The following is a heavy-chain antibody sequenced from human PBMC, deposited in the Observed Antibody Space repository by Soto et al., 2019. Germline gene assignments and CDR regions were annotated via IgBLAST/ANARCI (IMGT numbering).Heavy chain of an antibody. CDR3: ARQEKSGYNWFDP. V-gene: IGHV4-30-2*01. CDR2: MYHTGST. D-gene: IGHD3-22*01. Sequence: SETLSLTCVVSCGAFSSGCYSWSWIRQPPGMGLEWIGYMYHTGSTFYNPSLKSRVTISLDRSKDQFSLKVNSVTAADTAVYYCARQEKSGYNWFDPWGQGLLVTNSS. J-gene: IGHJ5*02. CDR1: CGAFSSGCYS.